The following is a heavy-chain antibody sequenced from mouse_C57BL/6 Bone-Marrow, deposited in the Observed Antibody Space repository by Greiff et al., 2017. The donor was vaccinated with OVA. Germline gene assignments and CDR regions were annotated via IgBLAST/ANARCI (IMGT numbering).Heavy chain of an antibody. CDR1: GFTFSNYW. J-gene: IGHJ2*01. D-gene: IGHD4-1*01. CDR2: IRLKSDNYAT. CDR3: TANCYFDY. Sequence: EVKLQESGGGLVQPGGSMKLSCVASGFTFSNYWMNWVRQSPEKGLEWVAQIRLKSDNYATHYAESVKGRFTISRDDSKSSVYLQMNNLRAEDTGIYYCTANCYFDYWGQGTTLTVSS. V-gene: IGHV6-3*01.